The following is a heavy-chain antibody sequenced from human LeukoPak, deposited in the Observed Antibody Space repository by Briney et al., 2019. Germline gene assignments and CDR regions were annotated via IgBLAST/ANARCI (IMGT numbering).Heavy chain of an antibody. V-gene: IGHV3-23*01. CDR1: GFTFGYYA. CDR3: AKSKGCSGGSCYELAFDY. Sequence: GGSLRLSCAASGFTFGYYAMSWVRQAPGKGLEWVSAISGSGGSTYYADSVKGRFTISRDNSKNTLYLQMNSLRAEDTAVYYCAKSKGCSGGSCYELAFDYWGQGTLVTVSS. J-gene: IGHJ4*02. D-gene: IGHD2-15*01. CDR2: ISGSGGST.